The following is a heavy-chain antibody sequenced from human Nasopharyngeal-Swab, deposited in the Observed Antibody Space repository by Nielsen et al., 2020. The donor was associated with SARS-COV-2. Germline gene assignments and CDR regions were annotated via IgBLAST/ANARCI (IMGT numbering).Heavy chain of an antibody. J-gene: IGHJ6*02. Sequence: ASVKVFCKASGYTFTSYDINWVRQATGQGLEWMGWMNPNSGNTGYAQKFQGRVTMTRNTSISTAYMELSSLRSEDTAVYYCARASLGYYYYYGMDVWGQGTTVTVSS. CDR2: MNPNSGNT. CDR3: ARASLGYYYYYGMDV. CDR1: GYTFTSYD. V-gene: IGHV1-8*01.